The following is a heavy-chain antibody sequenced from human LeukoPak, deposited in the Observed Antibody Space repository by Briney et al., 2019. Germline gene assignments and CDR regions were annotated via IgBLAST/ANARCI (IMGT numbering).Heavy chain of an antibody. CDR2: INPSGGST. J-gene: IGHJ4*02. Sequence: ASVKVSCKASGYSFTNYYMHWVRHAPGPGLELMGIINPSGGSTTNAQKFQGRVTMTRDTSTTTVYMELSSLRSDDTAMYYCARDERDVVVVPGAMHYWGQGTLVTVSS. CDR1: GYSFTNYY. D-gene: IGHD2-2*01. V-gene: IGHV1-46*01. CDR3: ARDERDVVVVPGAMHY.